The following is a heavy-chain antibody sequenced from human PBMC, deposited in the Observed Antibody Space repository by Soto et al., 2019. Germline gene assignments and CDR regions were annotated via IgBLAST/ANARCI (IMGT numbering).Heavy chain of an antibody. CDR3: ARQRCSGGFCYFPA. D-gene: IGHD2-15*01. Sequence: EVQMVESGGGLIQPGGSLRLSCAASGFTVSSSYMNWVRQAPGQGLEWVSVIYGGGETYYADSVKGRFSISRDNSKNTLYLQMISLSGEDTAVYFCARQRCSGGFCYFPAWGQGTLVTVSS. CDR2: IYGGGET. V-gene: IGHV3-53*01. CDR1: GFTVSSSY. J-gene: IGHJ5*02.